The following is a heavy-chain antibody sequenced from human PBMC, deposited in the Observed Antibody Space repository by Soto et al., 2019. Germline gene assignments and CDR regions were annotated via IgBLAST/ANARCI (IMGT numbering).Heavy chain of an antibody. Sequence: EVQLLDSGGGLVQPGDSLRLSCAASGFTLSGYAMSWVRQAPGKGLEWVSAISAGDGDTYYGDSVKGRFTISRDTSKNTLFLQMSSLRADDTAIYFCAKDVTTVRGVIDYFDFWGQGTLVTVSS. V-gene: IGHV3-23*01. CDR1: GFTLSGYA. CDR3: AKDVTTVRGVIDYFDF. D-gene: IGHD3-10*01. CDR2: ISAGDGDT. J-gene: IGHJ4*02.